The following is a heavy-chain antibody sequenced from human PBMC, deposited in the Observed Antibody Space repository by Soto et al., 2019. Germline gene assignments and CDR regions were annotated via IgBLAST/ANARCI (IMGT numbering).Heavy chain of an antibody. CDR2: IIPIFGTA. D-gene: IGHD3-3*01. Sequence: QVQLVQSGAEVKKPGSSVKVSCKASGGTFSSYAISWVRQAPGQGLEWMGGIIPIFGTANYAQKFQGRVTITADESTSTAYMERSSLRSEDTAVYYCARTPRPIWSGYYSNYYYGMDVWGQGTTVTVSS. CDR3: ARTPRPIWSGYYSNYYYGMDV. J-gene: IGHJ6*02. V-gene: IGHV1-69*01. CDR1: GGTFSSYA.